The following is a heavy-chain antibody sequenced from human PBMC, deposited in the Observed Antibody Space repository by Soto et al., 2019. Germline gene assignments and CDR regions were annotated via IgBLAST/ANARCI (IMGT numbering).Heavy chain of an antibody. CDR2: INHSGST. CDR1: GGSFSGYY. V-gene: IGHV4-34*01. CDR3: ARGHIVRGTFDY. Sequence: PSETLSLTCAVYGGSFSGYYWSWIRQPPGKGLEWIGEINHSGSTNYNPSLKSRVTISVDTSKNQFSLKLSSVTAADTAVYYCARGHIVRGTFDYWGQGTLVTVAS. J-gene: IGHJ4*02. D-gene: IGHD3-10*01.